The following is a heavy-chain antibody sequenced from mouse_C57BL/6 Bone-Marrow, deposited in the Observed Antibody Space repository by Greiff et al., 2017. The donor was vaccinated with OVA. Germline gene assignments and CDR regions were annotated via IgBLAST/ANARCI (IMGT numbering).Heavy chain of an antibody. CDR1: GFSLTSYG. CDR3: ARGGGNYVWFAY. D-gene: IGHD2-1*01. Sequence: VKVVESGPGLVQPSQSLSITCTVSGFSLTSYGVHWVRQSPGKGLEWLGVIWSGGSTDYNAAFISRLSISKDNSKSQVFFKMNSLQADDTAIYYCARGGGNYVWFAYWGQGTLVTVSA. CDR2: IWSGGST. V-gene: IGHV2-2*01. J-gene: IGHJ3*01.